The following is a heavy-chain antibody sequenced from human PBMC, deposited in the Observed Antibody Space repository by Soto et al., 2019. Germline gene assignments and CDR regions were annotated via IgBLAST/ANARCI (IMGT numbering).Heavy chain of an antibody. CDR2: ILSDDEQ. D-gene: IGHD3-10*01. J-gene: IGHJ4*02. V-gene: IGHV2-26*01. CDR3: ARISGRFGASHFDF. Sequence: QVTLKESGPVLVQATETPTLTCNVSGFSLTNVQKGVAWIRQPPGKALEWLAHILSDDEQSYKSSPKKRLTISQDTSKRQVVLVMTNVEPVDTATYYCARISGRFGASHFDFWGQGSSVIVSS. CDR1: GFSLTNVQKG.